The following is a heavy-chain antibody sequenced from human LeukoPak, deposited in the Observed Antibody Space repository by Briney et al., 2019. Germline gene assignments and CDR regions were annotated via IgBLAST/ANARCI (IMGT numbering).Heavy chain of an antibody. J-gene: IGHJ3*02. V-gene: IGHV1-2*02. CDR3: ARGITVSGDHDAFDI. D-gene: IGHD6-19*01. CDR2: INPKGGGT. Sequence: ASVKVSCKVSGYSFTGYYMHWVRQAPGQGLEWMGWINPKGGGTYYAQKFQGRVTMTRDTSISTAYMELRSLRSDDTAVYYCARGITVSGDHDAFDIWGQGTMVTVSS. CDR1: GYSFTGYY.